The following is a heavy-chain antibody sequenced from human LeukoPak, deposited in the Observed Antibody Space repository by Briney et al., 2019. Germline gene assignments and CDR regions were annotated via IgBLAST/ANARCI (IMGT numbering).Heavy chain of an antibody. Sequence: GGSLRLSCAASGFTFSNFAMGWARQAPEKGLEWVSAISGNGDDTYYADSVRGRFTISRDNSKNTVFLRMNSLRAEGTAVYYCARSEVVRGVIIRPMDYWGQGTLVTVSS. CDR2: ISGNGDDT. D-gene: IGHD3-10*01. V-gene: IGHV3-23*01. CDR3: ARSEVVRGVIIRPMDY. CDR1: GFTFSNFA. J-gene: IGHJ4*02.